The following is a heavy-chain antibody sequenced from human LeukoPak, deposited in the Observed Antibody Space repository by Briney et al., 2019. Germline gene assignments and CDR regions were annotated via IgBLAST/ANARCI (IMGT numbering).Heavy chain of an antibody. CDR1: GGTFSSYA. J-gene: IGHJ3*02. Sequence: ASVKVSCKASGGTFSSYAISWVRQAPGQGLEWMGWINPNSGGASYAQKFQGRVTMTRDTSISTVYMELTRLRSDDTAMYYCAKSTNWGSISDGFDIWGQGTMVTVAS. CDR3: AKSTNWGSISDGFDI. V-gene: IGHV1-2*02. CDR2: INPNSGGA. D-gene: IGHD7-27*01.